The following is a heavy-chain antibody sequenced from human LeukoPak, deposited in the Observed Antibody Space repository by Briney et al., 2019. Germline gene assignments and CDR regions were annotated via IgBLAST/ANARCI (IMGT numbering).Heavy chain of an antibody. CDR2: ISGSGGST. CDR1: GFTFSSYA. D-gene: IGHD6-13*01. V-gene: IGHV3-23*01. Sequence: GGSLRLSCAASGFTFSSYAMSWVRQAPGKGLEWVSAISGSGGSTYYADSVKGRFTISRDNSKNTLYLQMNSLRAEDTAVYYCAFLGRLGSIAAAGEFDYWGQGTLVTVSS. J-gene: IGHJ4*02. CDR3: AFLGRLGSIAAAGEFDY.